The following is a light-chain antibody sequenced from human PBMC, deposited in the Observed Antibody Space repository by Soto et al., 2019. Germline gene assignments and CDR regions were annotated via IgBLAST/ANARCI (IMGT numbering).Light chain of an antibody. CDR2: DVT. CDR1: SSDVGGYIY. J-gene: IGLJ1*01. V-gene: IGLV2-14*01. Sequence: QSALTQPASGSGSPGQSITISCTGTSSDVGGYIYVSWYQQHPGKAPKLMIYDVTCRPSGVSYRFSGSKSCNTASLTISEPQAEDEADYYCSSYTTSSSYVFGTGTKVTAL. CDR3: SSYTTSSSYV.